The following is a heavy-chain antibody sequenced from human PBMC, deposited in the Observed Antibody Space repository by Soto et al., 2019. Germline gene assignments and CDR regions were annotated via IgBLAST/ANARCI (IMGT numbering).Heavy chain of an antibody. J-gene: IGHJ6*02. CDR2: ISWDGGST. Sequence: GGSLRLSCAASGFTFDDYAMHWVRQAPGKGLEWVSLISWDGGSTYYADSVKGRFTISRDNSKNSLYLQMNSLSAEDTALYYCAKEEGYSSIYGMDVWGQGTTVTVS. D-gene: IGHD6-13*01. CDR3: AKEEGYSSIYGMDV. V-gene: IGHV3-43D*04. CDR1: GFTFDDYA.